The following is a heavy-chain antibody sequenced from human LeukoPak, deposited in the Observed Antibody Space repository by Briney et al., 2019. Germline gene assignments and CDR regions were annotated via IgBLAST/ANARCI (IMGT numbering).Heavy chain of an antibody. Sequence: SQTLSLTCTVSGGSISSGGHYWSWIRQHPGKGLEWIGYIYYSGSTYYNPSLKSRVTISVDTSKNQFSLKLSSVTAADTAVYYCARSFIAAVTYDYWGQGTLVTVSS. V-gene: IGHV4-31*03. D-gene: IGHD6-13*01. CDR3: ARSFIAAVTYDY. CDR1: GGSISSGGHY. CDR2: IYYSGST. J-gene: IGHJ4*02.